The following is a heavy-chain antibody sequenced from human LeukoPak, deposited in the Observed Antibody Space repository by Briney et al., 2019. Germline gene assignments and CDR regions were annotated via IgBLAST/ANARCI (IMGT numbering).Heavy chain of an antibody. V-gene: IGHV1-2*06. Sequence: ASVKVSCKVSGYTLTELSMHWVRQAPGQGLEWMGRINPNSGGTNYAQKFQGRVTMTRDTSISTAYMELSRLRSDDTAVYYCAREKKGIAAAADYWGQGTLVTVSS. CDR2: INPNSGGT. CDR1: GYTLTELS. D-gene: IGHD6-13*01. CDR3: AREKKGIAAAADY. J-gene: IGHJ4*02.